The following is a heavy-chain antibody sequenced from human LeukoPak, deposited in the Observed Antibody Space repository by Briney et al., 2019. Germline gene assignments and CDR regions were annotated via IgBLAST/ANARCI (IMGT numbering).Heavy chain of an antibody. Sequence: SVKVSCKASGGTFSSYAISWVRQAPGQGLEWMGGIIPIFGTANYAQKFQGRDTITTDEYTSTAYMELSSLRSEDTAVYYCARADIVVVPAAMPGAFNIWGQGTMVTVSS. CDR3: ARADIVVVPAAMPGAFNI. CDR1: GGTFSSYA. J-gene: IGHJ3*02. D-gene: IGHD2-2*01. CDR2: IIPIFGTA. V-gene: IGHV1-69*05.